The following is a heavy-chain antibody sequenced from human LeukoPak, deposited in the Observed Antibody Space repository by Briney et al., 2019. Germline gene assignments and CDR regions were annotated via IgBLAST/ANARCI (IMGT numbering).Heavy chain of an antibody. J-gene: IGHJ4*02. Sequence: SETLSLTCTVSGGSISSYYWSWIRQPPGKGLDWTGSIFYSGSTYYNPSLKGRITISVDTSKNQFSLKLSSVTAADTAVYYCASMTITLNYFDYWGQGTLVTVSS. CDR3: ASMTITLNYFDY. D-gene: IGHD4/OR15-4a*01. CDR2: IFYSGST. V-gene: IGHV4-39*01. CDR1: GGSISSYY.